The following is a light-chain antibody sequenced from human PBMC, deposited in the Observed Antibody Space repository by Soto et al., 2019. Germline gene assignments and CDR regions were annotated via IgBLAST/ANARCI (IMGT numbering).Light chain of an antibody. CDR1: ESVDIY. J-gene: IGKJ5*01. CDR3: QQRRNWPPIT. V-gene: IGKV3-11*01. Sequence: ETVLTQSPATLSLSPGERATLSCRASESVDIYLAWYQQKPGQPPRLLIYDASNRATGVPSRFSGSGSGTDFTLTISSLEPEDFAVYYCQQRRNWPPITFGHGTRLEIK. CDR2: DAS.